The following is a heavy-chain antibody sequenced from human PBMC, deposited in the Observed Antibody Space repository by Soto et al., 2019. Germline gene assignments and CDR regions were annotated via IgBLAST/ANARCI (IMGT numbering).Heavy chain of an antibody. J-gene: IGHJ6*02. V-gene: IGHV1-3*01. CDR1: GYTFTSYA. D-gene: IGHD6-19*01. CDR3: AGGSYSSGWYPSYYYYGMDV. CDR2: INAGNGNT. Sequence: ASVKVSCKASGYTFTSYAMHWVRQAPGQRLEWMGWINAGNGNTKYSQKFQGRVTITRDTSASTAYMELSSLRSEDTAVYYCAGGSYSSGWYPSYYYYGMDVWGQGTTVTVS.